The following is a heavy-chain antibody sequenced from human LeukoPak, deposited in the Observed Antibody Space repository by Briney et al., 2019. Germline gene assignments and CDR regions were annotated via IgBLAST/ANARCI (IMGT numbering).Heavy chain of an antibody. CDR2: ILYDGNNK. Sequence: SGGSLSLSCAVSVFRLCIYDMHCVRHAPGKGLEWVAEILYDGNNKHYAESVKGRFTISRDNSNNMLYLQMNSLRPEDTAVYYCAKDRLFGSGLNGPHYYYGMDVWGQGTTVTVSS. J-gene: IGHJ6*02. CDR1: VFRLCIYD. V-gene: IGHV3-30*18. D-gene: IGHD1-26*01. CDR3: AKDRLFGSGLNGPHYYYGMDV.